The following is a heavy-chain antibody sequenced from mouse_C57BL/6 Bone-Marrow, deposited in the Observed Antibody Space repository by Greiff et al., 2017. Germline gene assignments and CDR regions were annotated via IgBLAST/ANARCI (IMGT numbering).Heavy chain of an antibody. CDR1: GYTFTTYP. D-gene: IGHD2-1*01. CDR2: FHPYNDDT. CDR3: ARGGNYGGYYFDY. Sequence: VQRVESGAELVKPGASVKMSCKASGYTFTTYPIEWMKQNHGKSLEWIGNFHPYNDDTKYNEKFKGKATLTVEKSSSTVYLELSLLTSDDSAVYYCARGGNYGGYYFDYWGKGTTLTVSS. J-gene: IGHJ2*01. V-gene: IGHV1-47*01.